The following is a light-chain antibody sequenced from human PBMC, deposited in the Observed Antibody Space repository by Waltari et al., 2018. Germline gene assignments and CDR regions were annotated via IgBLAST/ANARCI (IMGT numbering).Light chain of an antibody. V-gene: IGLV2-14*03. CDR2: DVG. Sequence: QSALTQPASVSGSPGQSISISCTGTSRAVGGYNFFSWYQRLPGKAPKLIIYDVGNRPAGVSNRFSGSKSGNTASLIISGLQADDEADYYCCSYTRSGSLVFGGGTKLTVL. CDR3: CSYTRSGSLV. CDR1: SRAVGGYNF. J-gene: IGLJ2*01.